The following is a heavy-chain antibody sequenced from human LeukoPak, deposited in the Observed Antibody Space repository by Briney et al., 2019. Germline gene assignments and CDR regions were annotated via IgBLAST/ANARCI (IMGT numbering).Heavy chain of an antibody. J-gene: IGHJ4*02. D-gene: IGHD3-10*01. CDR3: ARTDRGSYSPFDY. CDR1: GFTFSSYS. CDR2: ISSSSSYI. Sequence: GGSLRLSCAASGFTFSSYSMNWVRQAPGKRLEWVSSISSSSSYIYYADSVKGRFTISRDNAKNSLYLQMNSLRADDTAVYYCARTDRGSYSPFDYWGQGTLVTVSS. V-gene: IGHV3-21*01.